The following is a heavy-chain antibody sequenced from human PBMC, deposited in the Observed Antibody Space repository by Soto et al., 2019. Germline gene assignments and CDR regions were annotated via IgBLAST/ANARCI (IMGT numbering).Heavy chain of an antibody. V-gene: IGHV1-69*06. Sequence: QVQLVQSGAEVKKPGSSVKVSCKASGGTFSSYAISWVRQAPGQGLEWMGGIIPIFGTANYAQKFQGRVTITADKSTSTAYMELSSLRSEDTAVYYCARVSDSGGYYYYYGMDVWGQGTTFTVSS. CDR2: IIPIFGTA. CDR3: ARVSDSGGYYYYYGMDV. J-gene: IGHJ6*02. CDR1: GGTFSSYA. D-gene: IGHD3-10*01.